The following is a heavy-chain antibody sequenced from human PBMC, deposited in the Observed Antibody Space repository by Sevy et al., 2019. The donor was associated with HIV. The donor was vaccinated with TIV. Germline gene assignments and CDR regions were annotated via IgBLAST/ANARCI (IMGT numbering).Heavy chain of an antibody. CDR2: IWYDGSNR. V-gene: IGHV3-33*01. D-gene: IGHD6-19*01. Sequence: GGSLRLSCTASGFSFNGYGMHWVRQAPGKGLEWVALIWYDGSNRSYLDSVKGRFTVSRDNSKNTLYLQMNSLRAEDRAVYYCAREGLAVAGIGYYFEYWGQGTLVTVSS. CDR1: GFSFNGYG. J-gene: IGHJ4*02. CDR3: AREGLAVAGIGYYFEY.